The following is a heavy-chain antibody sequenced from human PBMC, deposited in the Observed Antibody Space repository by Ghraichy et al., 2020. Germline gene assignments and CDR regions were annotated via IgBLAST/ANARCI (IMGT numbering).Heavy chain of an antibody. CDR1: GGSFSGYY. J-gene: IGHJ6*03. V-gene: IGHV4-34*01. Sequence: SETLSLTCAVYGGSFSGYYWSWIRQPPGKGLEWIGEINHSGSTNYNPSLKSRVTISVDTSKNQFSPKLSSVTAADTAVYYCARVAGGSGSYYIVYYYYYMDVWGKGTTVTVSS. CDR2: INHSGST. CDR3: ARVAGGSGSYYIVYYYYYMDV. D-gene: IGHD3-10*01.